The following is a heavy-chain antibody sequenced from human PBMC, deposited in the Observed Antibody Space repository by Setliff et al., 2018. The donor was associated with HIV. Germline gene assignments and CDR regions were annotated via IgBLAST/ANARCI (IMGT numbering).Heavy chain of an antibody. CDR3: AIEDGCGGHYHS. Sequence: GGSLRLSCAASGFTFSTYTLNWVRQAPGRGPEYISYISNSGTTTYYADSMKGRITISRDKANNSLYLQIHSLTAEDTAVYYCAIEDGCGGHYHSWGQGTLVTVSS. J-gene: IGHJ4*02. V-gene: IGHV3-48*01. D-gene: IGHD2-21*01. CDR2: ISNSGTTT. CDR1: GFTFSTYT.